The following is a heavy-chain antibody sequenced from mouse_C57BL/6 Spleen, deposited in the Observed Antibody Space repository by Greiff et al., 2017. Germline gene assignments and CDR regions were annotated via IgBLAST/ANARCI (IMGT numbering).Heavy chain of an antibody. D-gene: IGHD2-4*01. CDR2: ISYDGSN. Sequence: EPGPGLVKPSPSLSLTCSVSGYSITSGYYWNWIRQFPGNKLEWMGYISYDGSNNYNPSLKNRISITRDTSKNQFFLTLNSVTTEDTATYYCARGIYYDYDDYAMGYWGQGTSVTVSS. CDR1: GYSITSGYY. V-gene: IGHV3-6*01. CDR3: ARGIYYDYDDYAMGY. J-gene: IGHJ4*01.